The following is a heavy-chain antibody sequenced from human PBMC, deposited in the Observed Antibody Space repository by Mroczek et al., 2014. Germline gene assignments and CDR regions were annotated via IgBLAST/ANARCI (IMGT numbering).Heavy chain of an antibody. V-gene: IGHV4-59*01. CDR3: ARSAEREFHDAFDI. J-gene: IGHJ3*02. D-gene: IGHD1-1*01. Sequence: QVQLQESGPGLVKPSETLSLTCTVSGGSISSYYWSWIRQPPGKGLEWIGYIYYSGSTNYNPSLKSRVTISVDTSKNQFSLKLSSVTAADTAVYYCARSAEREFHDAFDIWGQGTMVTVSS. CDR2: IYYSGST. CDR1: GGSISSYY.